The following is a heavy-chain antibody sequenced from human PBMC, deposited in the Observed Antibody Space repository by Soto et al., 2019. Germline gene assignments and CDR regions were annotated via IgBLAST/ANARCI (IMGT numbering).Heavy chain of an antibody. CDR3: ARYRIVLVPNYYYGMDV. V-gene: IGHV1-8*01. CDR2: MNPNSGNT. J-gene: IGHJ6*02. Sequence: QVQLVQSGAEVKKPGASVKVSCKASGYTFTSYDINWVRQATGQGLEWMGWMNPNSGNTGYAQKFQGRVTMTRNTSISTAYMELSSLRSEDTAVYYCARYRIVLVPNYYYGMDVWGQGTTVTVSS. D-gene: IGHD2-2*01. CDR1: GYTFTSYD.